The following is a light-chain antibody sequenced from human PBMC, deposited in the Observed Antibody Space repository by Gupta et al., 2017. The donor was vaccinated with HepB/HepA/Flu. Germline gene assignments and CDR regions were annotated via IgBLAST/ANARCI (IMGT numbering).Light chain of an antibody. Sequence: DTQMTQSPPTLSASVGDRVTITCRASQSISNCLAWYQQKPGKAPKLLIYKASSLESEVPSRFSGSGSGTEFTLTISSLQPDDFATYYCQQYNSYPWTFGQGTKVEIK. CDR1: QSISNC. CDR2: KAS. CDR3: QQYNSYPWT. J-gene: IGKJ1*01. V-gene: IGKV1-5*03.